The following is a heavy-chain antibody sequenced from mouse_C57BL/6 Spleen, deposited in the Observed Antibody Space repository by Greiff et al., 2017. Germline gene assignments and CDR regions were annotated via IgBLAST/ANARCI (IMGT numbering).Heavy chain of an antibody. CDR3: ARPLYYYGSSDYYAMDY. CDR2: IHPNSGST. V-gene: IGHV1-64*01. J-gene: IGHJ4*01. D-gene: IGHD1-1*01. Sequence: QVQLQQPGAELVKPGASVKLSCKASGYTFTSYWMHWVKQRPGQGLEWIGMIHPNSGSTNYNEKFKSKATLTVDKSSSTAYMQLSSLKSEDSAVYYCARPLYYYGSSDYYAMDYWGQGTSVTVSS. CDR1: GYTFTSYW.